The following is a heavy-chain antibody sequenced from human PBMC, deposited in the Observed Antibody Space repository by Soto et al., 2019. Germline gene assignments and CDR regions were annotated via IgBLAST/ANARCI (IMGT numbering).Heavy chain of an antibody. V-gene: IGHV1-46*01. J-gene: IGHJ4*02. D-gene: IGHD3-22*01. CDR2: INPSGGST. CDR3: ARADYYDRSGFYYDC. CDR1: GYIFTNHY. Sequence: QVQLVQSGAEVKKPGASVKVSCKASGYIFTNHYIHWVRQAPGQGLERMGIINPSGGSTNYLQKFQGRITMTRDTSTSTVYMELSSLRSEDTAVYFCARADYYDRSGFYYDCWGQGSLVTVSS.